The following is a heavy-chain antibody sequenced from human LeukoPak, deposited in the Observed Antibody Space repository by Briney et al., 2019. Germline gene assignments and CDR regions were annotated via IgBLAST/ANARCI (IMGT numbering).Heavy chain of an antibody. Sequence: GGSLRLSCAASGLTFRADEMNCGCQAPGKGLEWVAVVWHDGSDKYYADSVKGRFTMSRDNSKNTLFLQMNSLRAEDTALYYCARDIEDDSGRDAGPDALGIWGQGTLVTVSS. D-gene: IGHD3-10*01. CDR1: GLTFRADE. J-gene: IGHJ3*02. V-gene: IGHV3-33*08. CDR3: ARDIEDDSGRDAGPDALGI. CDR2: VWHDGSDK.